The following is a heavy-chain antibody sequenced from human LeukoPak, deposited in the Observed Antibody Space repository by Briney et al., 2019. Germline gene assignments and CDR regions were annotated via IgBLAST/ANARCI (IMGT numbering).Heavy chain of an antibody. CDR3: AKACGGTCSDAFDI. D-gene: IGHD2-15*01. V-gene: IGHV3-9*03. Sequence: GGSLRLSCATSGFIFDDYAMHWVRQAPGKGLEWVSGFSWNSGSIGYADSVKGRFTISRDNAKNSLYLQMNSLRAEDMALYYCAKACGGTCSDAFDIWGQGTMVTVSS. CDR2: FSWNSGSI. J-gene: IGHJ3*02. CDR1: GFIFDDYA.